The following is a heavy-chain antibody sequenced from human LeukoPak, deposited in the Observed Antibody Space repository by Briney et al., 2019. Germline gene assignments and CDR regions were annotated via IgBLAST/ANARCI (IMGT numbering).Heavy chain of an antibody. CDR1: GFTFSSYS. CDR2: ISSSSSTI. V-gene: IGHV3-48*01. Sequence: GGSLRLSCAASGFTFSSYSMNWVRQAPGKGLEWVSYISSSSSTIYYADSVKGRFTISRDNAKNSLYLQMNSLRAEDTAVYYCAKDGVRGGSYVDYWGQGTLVIVSS. D-gene: IGHD3-10*01. CDR3: AKDGVRGGSYVDY. J-gene: IGHJ4*02.